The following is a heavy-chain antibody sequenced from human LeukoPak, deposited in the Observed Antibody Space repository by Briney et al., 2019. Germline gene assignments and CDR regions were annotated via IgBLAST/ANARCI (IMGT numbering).Heavy chain of an antibody. CDR2: ITGDSSVT. CDR1: GVTFKFYA. Sequence: PGGSLTLSCAVSGVTFKFYAMTWVRQAPGKGLEWVSGITGDSSVTYDADSVKGRFNISRDNSKNTLYLQLNSLRVEDTAVYYCAKAYSSGLYGDAFHIWSQGTKVTVSP. CDR3: AKAYSSGLYGDAFHI. V-gene: IGHV3-23*01. J-gene: IGHJ3*02. D-gene: IGHD6-25*01.